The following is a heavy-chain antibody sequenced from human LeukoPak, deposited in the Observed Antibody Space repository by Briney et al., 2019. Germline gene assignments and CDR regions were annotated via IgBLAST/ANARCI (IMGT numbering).Heavy chain of an antibody. V-gene: IGHV3-30*04. CDR2: ISYDGSKK. J-gene: IGHJ4*02. CDR3: WRGLSLLGWVPNYFDY. CDR1: GFTFSSYA. D-gene: IGHD5-24*01. Sequence: GGSLRLSCAASGFTFSSYAIHWVRQAPGKGLEWVAVISYDGSKKYYADSVKGRFTISRDNSKNTLYLRMNSLRAEDTAVYYFWRGLSLLGWVPNYFDYWGQGTLVTVSS.